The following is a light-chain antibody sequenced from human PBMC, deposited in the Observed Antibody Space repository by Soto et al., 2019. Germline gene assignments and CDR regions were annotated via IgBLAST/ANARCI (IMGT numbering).Light chain of an antibody. CDR2: EDS. J-gene: IGLJ1*01. CDR3: CAYTGGTTAYV. CDR1: RNDVGNYNL. V-gene: IGLV2-23*01. Sequence: QSALTQPASVSGSPGQSITVSCTGSRNDVGNYNLVSWYQQSPGKAPKLLIYEDSTRPSWVSNRFSGSKSGDTASLTISGLQTQDEADYYCCAYTGGTTAYVFGTGTKATVL.